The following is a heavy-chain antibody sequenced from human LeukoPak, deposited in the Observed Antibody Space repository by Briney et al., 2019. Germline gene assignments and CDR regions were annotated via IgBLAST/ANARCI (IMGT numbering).Heavy chain of an antibody. D-gene: IGHD4-17*01. CDR1: GYRFTSYW. J-gene: IGHJ4*02. CDR3: ARTTSDYATDY. V-gene: IGHV5-51*01. CDR2: IYPGDSDT. Sequence: GESLKISCKGSGYRFTSYWIGWVRQMPGKGLEWMGIIYPGDSDTRYSPSFQGQVTILADKSISTAYLQWSSLKASDTAMYYCARTTSDYATDYWGQGTLVTVSS.